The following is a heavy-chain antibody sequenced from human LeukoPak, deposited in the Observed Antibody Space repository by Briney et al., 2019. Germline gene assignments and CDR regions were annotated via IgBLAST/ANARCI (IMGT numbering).Heavy chain of an antibody. J-gene: IGHJ6*03. CDR3: ARGFYSSSWYYYYYMDV. CDR1: GGSFSGYY. D-gene: IGHD6-13*01. Sequence: PSETLSLTCAVYGGSFSGYYWSWIRQPPGKGLEWIGEINHSGSTNYNPSLKVRVTISVDTSKNQFSLKLSSVTAADTAVYYCARGFYSSSWYYYYYMDVWGKGTTVTVSS. V-gene: IGHV4-34*01. CDR2: INHSGST.